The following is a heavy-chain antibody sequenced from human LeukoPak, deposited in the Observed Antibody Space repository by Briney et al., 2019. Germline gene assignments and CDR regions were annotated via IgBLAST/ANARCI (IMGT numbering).Heavy chain of an antibody. D-gene: IGHD3-22*01. J-gene: IGHJ4*02. Sequence: GGSLRLSCAASGFTVSSYFMSWVRQAPGQGLQWLSVIYTDSSTYYADSVRGRFTISRDNSNNRLYLQMNSLRAEDTAVYYCARDFPPGESNGFHESGYDYWGQGTLVTVSS. CDR3: ARDFPPGESNGFHESGYDY. CDR1: GFTVSSYF. V-gene: IGHV3-66*02. CDR2: IYTDSST.